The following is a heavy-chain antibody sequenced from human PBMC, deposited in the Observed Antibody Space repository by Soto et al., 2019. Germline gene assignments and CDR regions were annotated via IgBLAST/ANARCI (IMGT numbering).Heavy chain of an antibody. CDR1: GYTFTSYY. V-gene: IGHV1-18*04. J-gene: IGHJ6*02. CDR3: ARPIFAVDYYYGMDV. CDR2: ISAYNGNT. Sequence: ASVKVSCKASGYTFTSYYMHWVRQAPGQGLEWMGWISAYNGNTNYAQKLQGRVTMTTDTSTSTAYMELRSLRSDDTAVYYCARPIFAVDYYYGMDVWGQGTTVTVS. D-gene: IGHD3-9*01.